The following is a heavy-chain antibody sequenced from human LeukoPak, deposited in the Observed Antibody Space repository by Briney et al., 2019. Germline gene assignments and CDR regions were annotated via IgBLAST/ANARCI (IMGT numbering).Heavy chain of an antibody. Sequence: VASVKVSCKASGYTFTSYGISWVRQAPGQGLEWMGWISAYNGNTNYAQKLQGRVTMTTDTSTSTAYMELRSLRSDDTAVYYCARDLTPTYYYDSSGPPPGYRGQGTLVTVSS. CDR2: ISAYNGNT. J-gene: IGHJ4*02. CDR1: GYTFTSYG. D-gene: IGHD3-22*01. V-gene: IGHV1-18*01. CDR3: ARDLTPTYYYDSSGPPPGY.